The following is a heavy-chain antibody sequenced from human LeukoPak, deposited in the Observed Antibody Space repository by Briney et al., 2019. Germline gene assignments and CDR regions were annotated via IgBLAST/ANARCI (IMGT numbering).Heavy chain of an antibody. D-gene: IGHD1-26*01. J-gene: IGHJ2*01. CDR3: AREVPWVWNFDL. CDR1: GGSISNGDYY. Sequence: PSETLSLTCTVSGGSISNGDYYWSWIRQPPGTGLEWIGYIYYSGSTYYNPSLKSRVTISVDMSKNQFSLKLNSVTAADTAVYYCAREVPWVWNFDLWGRGTLVTVSS. V-gene: IGHV4-30-4*01. CDR2: IYYSGST.